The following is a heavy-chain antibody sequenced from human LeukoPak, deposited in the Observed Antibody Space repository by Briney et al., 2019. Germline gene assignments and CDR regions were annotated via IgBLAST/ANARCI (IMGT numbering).Heavy chain of an antibody. D-gene: IGHD3-22*01. Sequence: GGSLRLSCEPSGFAFNTFAMNWVRQAPGKGLEWVAGISASGSRTYYGNSVKGRFTISRDNSKNTLFLQMNNLRGEDTARNFCARDQSPHYYDSSGYGAFNLWGQGTMVTVSS. CDR3: ARDQSPHYYDSSGYGAFNL. CDR1: GFAFNTFA. V-gene: IGHV3-23*01. CDR2: ISASGSRT. J-gene: IGHJ3*01.